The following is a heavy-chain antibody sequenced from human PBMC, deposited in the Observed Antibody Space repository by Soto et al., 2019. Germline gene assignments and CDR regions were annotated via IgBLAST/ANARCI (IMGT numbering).Heavy chain of an antibody. V-gene: IGHV1-18*01. D-gene: IGHD3-22*01. CDR2: ISPYNGNI. Sequence: QVQLVQSGAEVKKPGASVKVSCKASGYTFTTYGISWVRQAPGQGLEWMGWISPYNGNINYAQKVQGRVTMTTDTSTSTAYMELRSLRSDDTALYYCARDHYYDSSGYYFDCWGQGTLVTVSS. J-gene: IGHJ4*02. CDR1: GYTFTTYG. CDR3: ARDHYYDSSGYYFDC.